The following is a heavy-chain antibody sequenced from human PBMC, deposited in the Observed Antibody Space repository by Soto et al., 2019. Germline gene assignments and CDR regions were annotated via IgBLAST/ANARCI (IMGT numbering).Heavy chain of an antibody. D-gene: IGHD3-9*01. CDR3: AKIGNYEIWYYYYYMDV. Sequence: GGSLRLSCAASGFTFSSYAMTWVRQAPGKGLQWVSAISGTGGSTYYADSVKGRFTISRDNSKNTLYLQMNSLRAEDTAVYYCAKIGNYEIWYYYYYMDVWGKGTTVTVSS. J-gene: IGHJ6*03. V-gene: IGHV3-23*01. CDR2: ISGTGGST. CDR1: GFTFSSYA.